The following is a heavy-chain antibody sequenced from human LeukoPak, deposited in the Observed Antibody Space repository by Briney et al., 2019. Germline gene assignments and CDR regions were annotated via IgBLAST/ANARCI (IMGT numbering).Heavy chain of an antibody. Sequence: PGGSLRLSCAASGFTFTDHYMSWVRQAPGKGLEWVSAISGSGGSTYYADSVKGRFTISRDNSKNTLYLQMNSLRAEDTAVYYCAIESIAAAIYYYYMDVWGKGTTVTVSS. J-gene: IGHJ6*03. CDR1: GFTFTDHY. CDR2: ISGSGGST. CDR3: AIESIAAAIYYYYMDV. D-gene: IGHD6-13*01. V-gene: IGHV3-23*01.